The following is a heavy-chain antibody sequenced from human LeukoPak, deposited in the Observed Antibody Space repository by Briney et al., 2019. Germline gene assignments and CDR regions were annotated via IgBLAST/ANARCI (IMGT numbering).Heavy chain of an antibody. J-gene: IGHJ3*02. V-gene: IGHV3-11*01. CDR3: ARDRPPHSLLPAHPDYYDSSGYYPDAFDI. D-gene: IGHD3-22*01. CDR2: ISSSGSTI. Sequence: GGSLRLSCAASGFTFSDYYMSWIRQAPGKGLEWVSYISSSGSTIYYADSVKGRFTISRDNAKNSLYLQMNSLRAEDTAVYYCARDRPPHSLLPAHPDYYDSSGYYPDAFDIWGQGTMVTVSS. CDR1: GFTFSDYY.